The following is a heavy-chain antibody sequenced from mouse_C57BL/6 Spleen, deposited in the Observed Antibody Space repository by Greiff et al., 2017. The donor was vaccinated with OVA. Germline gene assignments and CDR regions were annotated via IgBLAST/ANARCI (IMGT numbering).Heavy chain of an antibody. V-gene: IGHV1-69*01. J-gene: IGHJ3*01. CDR2: IDPSDSYT. CDR1: GYTFTSYW. D-gene: IGHD2-5*01. CDR3: ARGEDSNRFAY. Sequence: QVQLKQPGAELVMPGASVKLSCKASGYTFTSYWMHWVKQRPGQGLEWIGEIDPSDSYTNYNQKFKGKSTLTVDKSSSTAYMQLSSLTSEDSAVYYCARGEDSNRFAYWGQGTLVTVSA.